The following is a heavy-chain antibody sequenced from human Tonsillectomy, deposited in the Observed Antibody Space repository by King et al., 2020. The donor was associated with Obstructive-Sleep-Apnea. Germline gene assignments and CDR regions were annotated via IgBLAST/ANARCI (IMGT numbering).Heavy chain of an antibody. D-gene: IGHD3-3*01. Sequence: VQLVESGGGLVQPGRSLRLSCTASGFTFGDYAMSWFLQSPGKGLEWGGFIRSKAYGGTTEYAASVKGRFTISRDDSKSIAYLQMNSLKTEDTAVYYCTRNRYDFWSGYYWPFDYWGQGTLVTVSS. CDR3: TRNRYDFWSGYYWPFDY. CDR1: GFTFGDYA. CDR2: IRSKAYGGTT. J-gene: IGHJ4*02. V-gene: IGHV3-49*03.